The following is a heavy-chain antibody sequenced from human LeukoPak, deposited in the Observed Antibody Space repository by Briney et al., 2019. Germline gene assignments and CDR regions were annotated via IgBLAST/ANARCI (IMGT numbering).Heavy chain of an antibody. CDR3: ARDRSYGGSRFDT. D-gene: IGHD1-26*01. CDR1: GGSISTETYY. J-gene: IGHJ5*02. Sequence: SETLSLTCTVSGGSISTETYYWTWVRQPAGKELEWIGRISSTGNTDYNPSLKSRVTISMDRSKNQFSPGLNSVTATDTAVYYCARDRSYGGSRFDTWGQGILVTVPS. V-gene: IGHV4-61*02. CDR2: ISSTGNT.